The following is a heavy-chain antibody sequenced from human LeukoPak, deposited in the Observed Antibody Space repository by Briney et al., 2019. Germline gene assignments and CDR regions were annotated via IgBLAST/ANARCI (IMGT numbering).Heavy chain of an antibody. J-gene: IGHJ4*02. CDR2: IYYSGST. CDR3: VRGSTLRHYQY. CDR1: GGSISSSTYY. V-gene: IGHV4-39*01. D-gene: IGHD3-16*01. Sequence: SETLSLTCTVSGGSISSSTYYWGWIRRPPGKGLEWIGSIYYSGSTYYNPSLKSRVTVSVDTPKNQFSLNLSSVTAADTAVYYCVRGSTLRHYQYWGQGTLVTVSS.